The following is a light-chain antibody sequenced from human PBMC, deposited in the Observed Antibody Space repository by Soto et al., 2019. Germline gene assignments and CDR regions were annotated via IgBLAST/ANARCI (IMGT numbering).Light chain of an antibody. CDR1: QSLNSY. J-gene: IGKJ2*01. Sequence: EIVLTQSPATLSLSPGERATLSCRASQSLNSYLAWYQQKPGQAPRLLIYDASNRATGVPARFSGSGSGTDFTLTISSLEPEDFAVYFCQQRTNWPPGYTFGQGTKLEIK. CDR3: QQRTNWPPGYT. V-gene: IGKV3-11*01. CDR2: DAS.